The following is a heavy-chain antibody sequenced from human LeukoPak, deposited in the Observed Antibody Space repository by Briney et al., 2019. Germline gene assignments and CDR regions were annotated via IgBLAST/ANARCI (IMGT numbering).Heavy chain of an antibody. CDR2: TRGRGGKT. D-gene: IGHD3-3*01. J-gene: IGHJ4*02. V-gene: IGHV3-23*01. Sequence: GGSLTLSFSTSGFMFSTHDMGWVRQAPGKGLEGVSTTRGRGGKTYYADSVKGRLTISRAESSNTLYLQMNSLKVEATAVYYCASYDPQNYFDHWGQGALVTVSS. CDR1: GFMFSTHD. CDR3: ASYDPQNYFDH.